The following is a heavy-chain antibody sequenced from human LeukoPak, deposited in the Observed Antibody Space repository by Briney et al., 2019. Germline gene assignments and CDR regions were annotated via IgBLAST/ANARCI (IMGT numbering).Heavy chain of an antibody. V-gene: IGHV4-4*07. CDR3: ASESQGQLLY. J-gene: IGHJ4*02. CDR1: GGSTSSYY. D-gene: IGHD2-2*01. Sequence: SETLSLTCTVSGGSTSSYYWSWIRQPAGKGLEWIGRIYTSRSTNYNPSLRRRVTMSVDTPKNQFSLKLSSVTAADTAVYYCASESQGQLLYWGQGTLVTVSS. CDR2: IYTSRST.